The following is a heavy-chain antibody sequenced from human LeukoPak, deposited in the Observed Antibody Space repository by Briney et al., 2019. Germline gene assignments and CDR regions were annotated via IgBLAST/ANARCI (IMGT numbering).Heavy chain of an antibody. Sequence: ASVKVSCKVSGYTLTELSMHWVRQAPGKGLEWMGGFDPEDGETIYAQKFQGRVTMTEDTSTDTAYVELSSLRSEDTAVYYCATDLGSTRDSYFDYWGQGTLVTVSS. J-gene: IGHJ4*02. CDR1: GYTLTELS. CDR2: FDPEDGET. CDR3: ATDLGSTRDSYFDY. V-gene: IGHV1-24*01. D-gene: IGHD2-2*01.